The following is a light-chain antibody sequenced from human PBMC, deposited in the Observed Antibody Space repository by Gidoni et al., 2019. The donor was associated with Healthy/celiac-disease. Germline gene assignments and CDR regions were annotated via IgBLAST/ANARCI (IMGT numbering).Light chain of an antibody. V-gene: IGKV3-11*01. CDR3: QQRSNWTLT. J-gene: IGKJ4*01. Sequence: LVLTQFPATLSLSPGERATLSCRASQSVSSYLAWYQQKPGQAPRLLIYDASNRATGIPARFSGSGSGTDFTLTISSLEPEDFAVYYCQQRSNWTLTFGGGTKVEIK. CDR2: DAS. CDR1: QSVSSY.